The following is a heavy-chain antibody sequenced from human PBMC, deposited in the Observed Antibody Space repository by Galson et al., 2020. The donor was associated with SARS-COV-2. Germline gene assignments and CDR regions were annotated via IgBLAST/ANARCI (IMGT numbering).Heavy chain of an antibody. CDR1: GFTFSSYG. Sequence: GGSLRLSCAASGFTFSSYGMHWVRQAPGTGLEWVAVISYDGSNKYYADSVKGRFTISRDNSKNTLYLQMNSLRAEDTAVYYCAKDKYYYGSGSPYYFDYWGQGTLVTVSS. V-gene: IGHV3-30*18. D-gene: IGHD3-10*01. CDR2: ISYDGSNK. J-gene: IGHJ4*02. CDR3: AKDKYYYGSGSPYYFDY.